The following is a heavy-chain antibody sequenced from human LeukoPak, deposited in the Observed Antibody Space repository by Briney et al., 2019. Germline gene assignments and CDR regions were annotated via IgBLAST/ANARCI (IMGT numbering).Heavy chain of an antibody. CDR2: ISSNGNNE. V-gene: IGHV3-30*19. Sequence: GGSLRLSCVASGFIFTSYGMHRVRQAPGKGLQWVALISSNGNNERYADSVKGRFSISRDNSKNTMYLRMNSLRAEDTAIYYCTRIKYSTSWSGDYWGQGALVTVSS. D-gene: IGHD6-13*01. CDR3: TRIKYSTSWSGDY. J-gene: IGHJ4*02. CDR1: GFIFTSYG.